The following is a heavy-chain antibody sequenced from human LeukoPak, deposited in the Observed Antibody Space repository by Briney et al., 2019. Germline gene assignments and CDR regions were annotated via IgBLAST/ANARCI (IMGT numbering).Heavy chain of an antibody. CDR2: INPDSGGT. CDR3: TREARAGNWFDP. Sequence: ASVKVSCKASGYSFSDYYINWVRQAPGQGPEWMGWINPDSGGTNYAQKFRGRVTMTRDTSITTVYMELSRLRFDDTAVFYCTREARAGNWFDPWGQGTLVTVS. CDR1: GYSFSDYY. D-gene: IGHD5-12*01. V-gene: IGHV1-2*02. J-gene: IGHJ5*02.